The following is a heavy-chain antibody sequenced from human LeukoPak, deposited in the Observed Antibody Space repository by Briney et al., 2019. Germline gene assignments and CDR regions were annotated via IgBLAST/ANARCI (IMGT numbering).Heavy chain of an antibody. CDR3: ARVLDSNGYYYPIGTFDY. J-gene: IGHJ4*02. CDR1: GGTFNSYA. Sequence: ASVKVSCKASGGTFNSYAISWVRQAPGQGLEWMGGIIPIFGTTNYAQKFQGRVTITTDESTSTAYMELSSLRSEDTAVYYCARVLDSNGYYYPIGTFDYWGQGTLVTVSS. CDR2: IIPIFGTT. V-gene: IGHV1-69*05. D-gene: IGHD3-22*01.